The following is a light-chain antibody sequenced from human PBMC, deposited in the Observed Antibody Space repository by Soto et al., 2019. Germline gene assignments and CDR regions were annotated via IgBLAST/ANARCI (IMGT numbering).Light chain of an antibody. J-gene: IGKJ1*01. CDR3: QQYYSYSPWT. Sequence: DIQLTQSPSTLSGSVGDRGTISCRASQSISSWLAWYQQKPGKAPNLMIFDVSSLESGVPSRFSGSGAGTEFTLTISSLQPDDFATYYCQQYYSYSPWTFGQGTKVDIK. CDR2: DVS. CDR1: QSISSW. V-gene: IGKV1-5*01.